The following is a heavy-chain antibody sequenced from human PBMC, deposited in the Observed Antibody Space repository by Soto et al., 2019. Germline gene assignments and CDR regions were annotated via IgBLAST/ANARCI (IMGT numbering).Heavy chain of an antibody. J-gene: IGHJ4*02. CDR2: IYYSGST. CDR1: GCTIRNSSYN. Sequence: SETLSPTYSNSGCTIRNSSYNRGWLRQPPGKGLEWIGSIYYSGSTYYNPSLKSRVTISVDTSKNQFSLKLSSVTAADTAVYYCARHTPAISISDHWGQGTLVTVS. D-gene: IGHD2-15*01. CDR3: ARHTPAISISDH. V-gene: IGHV4-39*01.